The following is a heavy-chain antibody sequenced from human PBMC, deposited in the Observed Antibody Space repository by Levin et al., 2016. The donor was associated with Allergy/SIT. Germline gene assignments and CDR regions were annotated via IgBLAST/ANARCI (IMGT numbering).Heavy chain of an antibody. CDR2: IYYSGST. V-gene: IGHV4-59*01. J-gene: IGHJ5*02. Sequence: WIRQPPGKGLEWIGYIYYSGSTNYNPSLKSRVTISVDTSKNQFSLKLSSVTAADTAVYYCARGEATVGLGWFDPWGQGTLVTVSS. CDR3: ARGEATVGLGWFDP. D-gene: IGHD4-23*01.